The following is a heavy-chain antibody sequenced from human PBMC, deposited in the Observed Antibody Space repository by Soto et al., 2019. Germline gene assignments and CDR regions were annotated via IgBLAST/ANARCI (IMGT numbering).Heavy chain of an antibody. J-gene: IGHJ4*02. CDR3: ARSRTSFTVAAPEDY. CDR1: GFTFSSYG. V-gene: IGHV3-33*01. CDR2: IWYDGSNK. D-gene: IGHD6-19*01. Sequence: QVQLVESGGGVVQPGRSLRLSCAASGFTFSSYGMHWVRQAPGKGLEWVAVIWYDGSNKYYADSVKGRFTISRDNSKNTLYLQTNSMRAEDTAVYYCARSRTSFTVAAPEDYWGQGTLVTVSS.